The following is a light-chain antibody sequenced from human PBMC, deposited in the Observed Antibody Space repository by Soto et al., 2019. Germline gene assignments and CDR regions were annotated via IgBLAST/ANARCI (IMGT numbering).Light chain of an antibody. J-gene: IGKJ1*01. CDR3: QQFFTTPWT. CDR2: GAS. CDR1: QRVSSTY. Sequence: EIVLTQSPGTLSLFPGERATLSCRASQRVSSTYFAWYRQKPGQPPRLLIYGASKRATGVPDRVSGSGSGTDFTLTIANFQPEDVAFYHCQQFFTTPWTFGQGTRVEI. V-gene: IGKV3-20*01.